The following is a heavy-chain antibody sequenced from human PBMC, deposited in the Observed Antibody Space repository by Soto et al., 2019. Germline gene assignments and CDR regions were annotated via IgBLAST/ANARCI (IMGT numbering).Heavy chain of an antibody. CDR3: ERVRAACPDY. V-gene: IGHV1-18*04. CDR1: GYTCTSYG. Sequence: QVQLVQSGAEVEKPGASVKVSCKASGYTCTSYGISWVRQAPGQGLEWMGWIGAYNGNTNYAQKLQGRATMTTDTSTRAAYMELGSPTSDDTAVYYSERVRAACPDYWGQGTLVTVSS. D-gene: IGHD6-6*01. CDR2: IGAYNGNT. J-gene: IGHJ4*02.